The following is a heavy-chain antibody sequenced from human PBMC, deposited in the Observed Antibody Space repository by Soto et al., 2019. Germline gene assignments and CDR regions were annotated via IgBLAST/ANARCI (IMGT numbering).Heavy chain of an antibody. CDR1: GFTFSSYG. CDR3: AKSPHLGYCSRTSFYAGSAFDI. Sequence: GGSLRLSCAASGFTFSSYGMHWVRQAPGKGLEWVAVISYDGSNKYYADSVKGRFTISRDNSKNTLYLQMNSLRAEDTAVYYCAKSPHLGYCSRTSFYAGSAFDIWGQVTMVTVSS. CDR2: ISYDGSNK. D-gene: IGHD2-2*01. J-gene: IGHJ3*02. V-gene: IGHV3-30*18.